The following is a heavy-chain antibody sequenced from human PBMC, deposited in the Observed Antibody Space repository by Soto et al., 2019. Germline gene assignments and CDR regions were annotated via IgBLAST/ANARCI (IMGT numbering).Heavy chain of an antibody. Sequence: PXGSLRLSCAASGFTFNSYSMNWVGQAPGKGLEWVSSMSRSSRYIYYADSVKGRFTISRDNAKNSVYLQMNSLRAEDTAVYYCARDGGVAATLANYFDYWGQGTLVTVSS. CDR3: ARDGGVAATLANYFDY. D-gene: IGHD2-15*01. J-gene: IGHJ4*02. CDR1: GFTFNSYS. CDR2: MSRSSRYI. V-gene: IGHV3-21*01.